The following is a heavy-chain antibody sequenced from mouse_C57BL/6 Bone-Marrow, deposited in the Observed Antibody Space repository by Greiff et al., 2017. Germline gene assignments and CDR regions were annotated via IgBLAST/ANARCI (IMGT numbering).Heavy chain of an antibody. CDR2: ISDGGSYT. Sequence: EVKLMESGGGLVKPGGSLKLSCAASGFTFSSYAMSWVRQTPEQRLEWVATISDGGSYTYYPDNVKGRFTISRDNAKNNLYLQMSHLKSEDTAMYYCARHYDYDVYAMDDWGKGTSVTVSS. D-gene: IGHD2-4*01. J-gene: IGHJ4*01. CDR3: ARHYDYDVYAMDD. CDR1: GFTFSSYA. V-gene: IGHV5-4*03.